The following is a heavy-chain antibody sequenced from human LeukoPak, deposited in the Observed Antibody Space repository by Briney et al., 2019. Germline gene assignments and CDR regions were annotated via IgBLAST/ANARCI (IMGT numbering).Heavy chain of an antibody. Sequence: SETLSLTCTVSGGPISTSNYYWGWIRQAPGKGLEWIGSIYNGGGTHYNPSLKSRVTTSIDTSKNQFSLNLSSVTAADTAVYYCARYMSSTAQDYWGQGTLVTVSS. D-gene: IGHD5-18*01. J-gene: IGHJ4*02. V-gene: IGHV4-39*01. CDR1: GGPISTSNYY. CDR2: IYNGGGT. CDR3: ARYMSSTAQDY.